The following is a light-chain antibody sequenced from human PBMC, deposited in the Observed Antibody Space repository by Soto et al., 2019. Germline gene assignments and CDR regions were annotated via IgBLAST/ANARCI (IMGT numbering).Light chain of an antibody. J-gene: IGKJ5*01. CDR3: QQYTSSLIT. CDR2: GAS. Sequence: EIVLTQSPGTLSLSPGERATLSCRASQSVSNNYLAWYQQKPGQAPRLLIYGASNRATGIPDRLSGSGSGTDFTLTISRLEPEDFAVYYCQQYTSSLITFGQGTRLEIK. V-gene: IGKV3-20*01. CDR1: QSVSNNY.